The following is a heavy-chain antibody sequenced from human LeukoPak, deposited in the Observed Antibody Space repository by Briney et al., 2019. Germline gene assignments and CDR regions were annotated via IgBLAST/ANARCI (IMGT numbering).Heavy chain of an antibody. D-gene: IGHD2-2*01. V-gene: IGHV4-39*01. CDR1: GGSISSSSYY. CDR2: IYYSGST. J-gene: IGHJ3*02. Sequence: SETPSLTCTVSGGSISSSSYYWGWIRQPPGKGLEWIGSIYYSGSTYYNPSLKSRVTISVDTSKNQFSLKLSSVTAADTAVYYCARQYQLQNDAFDIWGQGTMVTVSS. CDR3: ARQYQLQNDAFDI.